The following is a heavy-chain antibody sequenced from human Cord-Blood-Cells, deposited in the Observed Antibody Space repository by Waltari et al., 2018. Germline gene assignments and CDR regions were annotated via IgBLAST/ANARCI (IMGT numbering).Heavy chain of an antibody. V-gene: IGHV4-39*01. D-gene: IGHD6-19*01. CDR1: GGSISSSSYY. CDR3: ARPSYSSGWYDY. Sequence: QLQLQESGPGLVKPSETLSLTCTVSGGSISSSSYYWGWIRQPPGKGLEWIGSIYYSGSTYYTPSLKSRVTISVDTSKNQFSLKLSSVTAADTAVYYCARPSYSSGWYDYWGQGTLVTVSS. CDR2: IYYSGST. J-gene: IGHJ4*02.